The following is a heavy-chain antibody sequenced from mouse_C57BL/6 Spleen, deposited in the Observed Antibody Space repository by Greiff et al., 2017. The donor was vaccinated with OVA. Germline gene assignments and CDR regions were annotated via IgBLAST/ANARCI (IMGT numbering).Heavy chain of an antibody. J-gene: IGHJ4*01. V-gene: IGHV1-64*01. Sequence: QVQLQQPGAELVKPGASVKLSCKASGYTFTSYWMHWVKQRPGQGLEWIGMIHPNSGSTNYNEKFKSKATLTVDKSSSTAYMQLSSLTSEDSAVYYCARRSEYYAMDYWGQGTSVTVSS. CDR3: ARRSEYYAMDY. CDR1: GYTFTSYW. CDR2: IHPNSGST.